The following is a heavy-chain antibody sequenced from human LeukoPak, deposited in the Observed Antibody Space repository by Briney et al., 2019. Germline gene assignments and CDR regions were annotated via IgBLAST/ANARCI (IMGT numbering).Heavy chain of an antibody. Sequence: GGSLRLSCAASGFTFDDYGMHWVRQLPGKGLEWVSLINWDGGSTDYADSVKGRFTISRDNSKNSLYLQMNSLITEDTAVYYCARDGDTAIRGVNFDYWGQGTLVTVSS. CDR3: ARDGDTAIRGVNFDY. D-gene: IGHD3-10*01. CDR2: INWDGGST. CDR1: GFTFDDYG. V-gene: IGHV3-43D*03. J-gene: IGHJ4*02.